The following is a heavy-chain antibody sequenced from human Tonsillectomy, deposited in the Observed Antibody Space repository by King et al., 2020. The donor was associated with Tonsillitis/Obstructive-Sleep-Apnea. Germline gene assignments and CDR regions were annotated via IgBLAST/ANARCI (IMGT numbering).Heavy chain of an antibody. V-gene: IGHV3-30*18. D-gene: IGHD3-3*01. CDR2: VSYDGNNK. J-gene: IGHJ4*02. Sequence: VKLVESGGGVVQPGRSLRLSGAASGFTFTTYGIHWVRQAPGKGLEWVAVVSYDGNNKYYADSVKGRFTISRDNSKNTLYLQMNSLRAEDTAVYYCAKGNGDLWSGASHFDYWGQGTLVTVSS. CDR3: AKGNGDLWSGASHFDY. CDR1: GFTFTTYG.